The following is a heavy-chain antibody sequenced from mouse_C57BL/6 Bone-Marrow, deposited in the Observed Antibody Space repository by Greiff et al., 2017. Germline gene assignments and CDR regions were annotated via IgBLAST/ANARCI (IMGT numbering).Heavy chain of an antibody. CDR2: IDPENGDT. Sequence: VQLQQSGAELVRPGASVKLSCTASGFNIKDDYMHWVKQRPEQGLEWIGWIDPENGDTEYASKFQGKATITADTSSNTAYLQLSSLTSEDTAVYDCNTIATVVAPFDYWGQGTTLTVSS. J-gene: IGHJ2*01. V-gene: IGHV14-4*01. CDR1: GFNIKDDY. D-gene: IGHD1-1*01. CDR3: NTIATVVAPFDY.